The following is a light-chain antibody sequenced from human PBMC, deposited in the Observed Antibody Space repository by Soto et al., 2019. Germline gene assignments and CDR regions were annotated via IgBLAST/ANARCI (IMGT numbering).Light chain of an antibody. CDR1: NSDVGAYNF. CDR2: EVS. V-gene: IGLV2-14*01. J-gene: IGLJ1*01. Sequence: QSALTQPASVSGSPGQSITISCTGTNSDVGAYNFVSWYQQHPGKAPKLLIYEVSNRHSGVSNRFSGSQSGNTASLTISRLPAEDEADSFCSSYPSSSSPVYVFGTGTKLTVL. CDR3: SSYPSSSSPVYV.